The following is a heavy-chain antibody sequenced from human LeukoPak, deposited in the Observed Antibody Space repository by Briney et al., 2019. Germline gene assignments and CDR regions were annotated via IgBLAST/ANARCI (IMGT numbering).Heavy chain of an antibody. Sequence: GGSLRLSCTASGFTFSSYWMSWVRQAPGKGLEWVANIKHGGGEKYYVDSVKGRFTISRDDGQNSLSLHMNSVRAEDTAVYYCGYTNNFYHWGQGALVVVSA. J-gene: IGHJ4*02. V-gene: IGHV3-7*02. CDR2: IKHGGGEK. CDR1: GFTFSSYW. D-gene: IGHD3-16*02. CDR3: GYTNNFYH.